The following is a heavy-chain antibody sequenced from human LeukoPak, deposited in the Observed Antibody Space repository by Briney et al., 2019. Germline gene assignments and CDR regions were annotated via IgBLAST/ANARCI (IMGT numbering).Heavy chain of an antibody. CDR1: GFTFSSYG. CDR2: IRYDGSNK. Sequence: GGSLRLSCAASGFTFSSYGMHWVRQAPGKGLEWVAFIRYDGSNKYYADSVKGRFTISRDNTKNTLYLQMNSLRAEDTAVYYCAKDRVATMRVGYYFDYWGQGTLVTVSS. V-gene: IGHV3-30*02. J-gene: IGHJ4*02. D-gene: IGHD5-12*01. CDR3: AKDRVATMRVGYYFDY.